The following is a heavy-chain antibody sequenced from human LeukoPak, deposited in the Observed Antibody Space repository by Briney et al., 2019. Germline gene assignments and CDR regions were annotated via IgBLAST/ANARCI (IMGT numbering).Heavy chain of an antibody. Sequence: SETLSLTCTVSGGSISSYYWSWVRQPPGKVLEWIGYIYYTGSTNYSPSLKSRVTISVDMSKNQFSLKLTSVTAADTAVYYCARAKGNSNDPYYYMDVWGKGTTVTVSS. CDR3: ARAKGNSNDPYYYMDV. CDR2: IYYTGST. D-gene: IGHD4-11*01. V-gene: IGHV4-59*01. J-gene: IGHJ6*03. CDR1: GGSISSYY.